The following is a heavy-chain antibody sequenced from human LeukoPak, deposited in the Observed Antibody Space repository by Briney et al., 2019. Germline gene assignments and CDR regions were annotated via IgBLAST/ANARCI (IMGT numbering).Heavy chain of an antibody. J-gene: IGHJ5*02. CDR3: ATASEETEPSRWFDP. V-gene: IGHV4-34*01. CDR1: GGSFSGYY. Sequence: SETLSLTCAVYGGSFSGYYWSWIRQPPGKGLEWIGEINHSGSTNYNPSLKSQVTISVDTSKTQFSLKLSSVTAAAAAVYSCATASEETEPSRWFDPWGQGTLVTVSS. CDR2: INHSGST.